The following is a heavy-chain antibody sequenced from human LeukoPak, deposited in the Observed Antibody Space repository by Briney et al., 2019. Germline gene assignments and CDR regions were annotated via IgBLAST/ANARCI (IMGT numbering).Heavy chain of an antibody. CDR3: AVFILGASRRSDDAFDI. Sequence: GASVKVSCKASGFTFTSSAVQWVRQARGQRLEWIGWIVVGGGNTNYAQKFQERVTITRDMSTSTAYMELSSLRSEDTAVYYCAVFILGASRRSDDAFDIWGQGTMVTVSS. V-gene: IGHV1-58*01. CDR1: GFTFTSSA. D-gene: IGHD3-10*01. CDR2: IVVGGGNT. J-gene: IGHJ3*02.